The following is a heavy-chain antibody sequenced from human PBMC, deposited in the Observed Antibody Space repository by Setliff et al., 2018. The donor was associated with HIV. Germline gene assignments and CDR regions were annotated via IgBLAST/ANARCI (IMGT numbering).Heavy chain of an antibody. D-gene: IGHD3-10*01. Sequence: SLSCAASGFTFSSYWMHWVRQAPGKGLEWVANIKEDGSEKYYVDSVKGRFTISRDNTMNSLYLQMNSLRAEDTAVYYCARLGDIFAYYNYYYLDVWGKGTTVTVSS. CDR2: IKEDGSEK. CDR1: GFTFSSYW. J-gene: IGHJ6*03. V-gene: IGHV3-7*03. CDR3: ARLGDIFAYYNYYYLDV.